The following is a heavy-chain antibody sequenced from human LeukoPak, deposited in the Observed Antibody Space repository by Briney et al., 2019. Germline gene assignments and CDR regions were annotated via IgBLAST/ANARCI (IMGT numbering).Heavy chain of an antibody. Sequence: PGGSLRLSCAASGFTFSSYSMNWVRQAPGKGLEWVSSISSSSSYIYYADSLKGRFTISRDNAKNSLYLQMNSLRAEDTAVYYCARGDMVGDYWGQGTLVTVSS. CDR2: ISSSSSYI. CDR3: ARGDMVGDY. CDR1: GFTFSSYS. V-gene: IGHV3-21*01. D-gene: IGHD3-10*01. J-gene: IGHJ4*02.